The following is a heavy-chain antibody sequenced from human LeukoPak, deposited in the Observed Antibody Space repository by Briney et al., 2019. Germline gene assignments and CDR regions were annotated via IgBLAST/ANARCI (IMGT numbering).Heavy chain of an antibody. Sequence: SQTLSLTCNVSGGSISSGDKYWSWIRQPPGKGLEWIGYIYYSGSTNYNPSLKSRVTISVDTSKNQFSLKLSSVTAADTAVYYCARHKGDILTGYYTYNYWGQGTLVTVSS. CDR1: GGSISSGDKY. CDR3: ARHKGDILTGYYTYNY. J-gene: IGHJ4*02. CDR2: IYYSGST. D-gene: IGHD3-9*01. V-gene: IGHV4-30-4*01.